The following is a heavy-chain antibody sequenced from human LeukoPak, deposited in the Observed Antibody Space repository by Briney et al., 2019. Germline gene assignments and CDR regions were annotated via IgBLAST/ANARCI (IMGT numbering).Heavy chain of an antibody. CDR3: AKAPKYCSSTSCYNFDY. D-gene: IGHD2-2*01. Sequence: GGSLRLSCAASGFTFSSYAMSWVRQAPGKGLEGVSAISGSGGSTYYADSVKGRFTISRDNSKNTLYLQMNSLRAEDTAVYYCAKAPKYCSSTSCYNFDYWGQGILVTVSS. CDR1: GFTFSSYA. CDR2: ISGSGGST. V-gene: IGHV3-23*01. J-gene: IGHJ4*02.